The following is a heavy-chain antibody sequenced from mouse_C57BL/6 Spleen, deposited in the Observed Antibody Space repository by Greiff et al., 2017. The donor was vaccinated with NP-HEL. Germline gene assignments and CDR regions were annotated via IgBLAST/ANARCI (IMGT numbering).Heavy chain of an antibody. J-gene: IGHJ4*01. CDR3: AREGYGSSYYYAMDD. D-gene: IGHD1-1*01. Sequence: QVQLKQSGPGLVQPSQSLSITCTVSGFSLTSYGVHWVRQSPGKGLEWLGVIWSGGSTDYNAAFISRLSISKDNSKSQVFFKMNSLQADDTAIDYWAREGYGSSYYYAMDDWGQGTSVTVSS. CDR2: IWSGGST. V-gene: IGHV2-2*01. CDR1: GFSLTSYG.